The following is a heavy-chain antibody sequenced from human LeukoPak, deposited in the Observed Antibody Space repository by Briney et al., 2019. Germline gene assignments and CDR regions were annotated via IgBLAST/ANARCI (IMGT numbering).Heavy chain of an antibody. V-gene: IGHV3-23*01. Sequence: GGSLRLSCAASGFTFSSYAMSWVRQAPGKGREWVSAISGSGGSTYYAASVKGRFTISRDNSKNTLYLQMNSLRAEDTAVYYCAKVRATVVTHDAFDIWGQGTMVTVSS. CDR1: GFTFSSYA. CDR3: AKVRATVVTHDAFDI. CDR2: ISGSGGST. D-gene: IGHD4-23*01. J-gene: IGHJ3*02.